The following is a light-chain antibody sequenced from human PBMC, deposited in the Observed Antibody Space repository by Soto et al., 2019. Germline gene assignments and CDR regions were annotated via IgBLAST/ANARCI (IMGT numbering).Light chain of an antibody. J-gene: IGKJ1*01. V-gene: IGKV3-20*01. CDR3: EQYGSSPWT. Sequence: EIVLTQSPGTLSLSQGEIATLSCRASQSVSSSYLAWYQQKPGQAPRLLIYGASSRATGIPDRFSGSGSGTDFTLTISRLEPEDGAVYYCEQYGSSPWTLGQGTKVEIK. CDR2: GAS. CDR1: QSVSSSY.